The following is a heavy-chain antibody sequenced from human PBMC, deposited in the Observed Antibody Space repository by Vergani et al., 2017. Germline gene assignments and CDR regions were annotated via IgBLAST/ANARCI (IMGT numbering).Heavy chain of an antibody. Sequence: QVQLVQSGAEVKKPGASVKVSCKASGYTFTGYYMHWVRQAPGQGLEWMGRINPNSGGTNYAQKVQGRVTMTRDTSISTAYMELSRLRSDDTAVYYCARGVYYYYYMDVWGKGTTVTVSS. CDR3: ARGVYYYYYMDV. J-gene: IGHJ6*03. CDR2: INPNSGGT. CDR1: GYTFTGYY. V-gene: IGHV1-2*06. D-gene: IGHD6-13*01.